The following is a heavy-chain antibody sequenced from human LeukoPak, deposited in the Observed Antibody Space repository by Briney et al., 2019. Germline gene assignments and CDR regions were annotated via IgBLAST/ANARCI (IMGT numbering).Heavy chain of an antibody. D-gene: IGHD3-22*01. Sequence: ASVKVSCKASGYTFTSYGISWVRQAPGQGLEWMGWINAYNGNTNYAQKLQGRVTMTTDTSTSTAYMELRSLRSDDTAVYYCARDVRHDSSGYYTGYYYYGMDVWGQGTTVTVSS. V-gene: IGHV1-18*01. CDR1: GYTFTSYG. CDR2: INAYNGNT. J-gene: IGHJ6*02. CDR3: ARDVRHDSSGYYTGYYYYGMDV.